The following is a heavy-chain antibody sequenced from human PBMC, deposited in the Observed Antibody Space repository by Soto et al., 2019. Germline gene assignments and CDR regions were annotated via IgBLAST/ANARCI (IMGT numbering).Heavy chain of an antibody. V-gene: IGHV1-18*01. J-gene: IGHJ6*02. CDR2: IIPIFGNT. Sequence: ASVKVSCKASGGTFSSYAISWVRQAPGQGLEWMGGIIPIFGNTNYAQKLQGRVTMTTDTSTSTAYMELRSLRSDDTAVYYCARNLLRYFDWLGYYGMDVWGQGTTVTVSS. D-gene: IGHD3-9*01. CDR1: GGTFSSYA. CDR3: ARNLLRYFDWLGYYGMDV.